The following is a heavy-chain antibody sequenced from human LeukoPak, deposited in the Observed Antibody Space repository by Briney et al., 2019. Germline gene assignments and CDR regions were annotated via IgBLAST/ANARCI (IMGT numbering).Heavy chain of an antibody. CDR1: GFTFSSYA. CDR3: ARDTYGGIDY. J-gene: IGHJ4*02. Sequence: GGSLRLSCAASGFTFSSYAMSWVRQAPGKGLEWVSSISSSSSYIYYADSVKGRFTISRDNAKNSLYLQMNSLRAEDTAVYYCARDTYGGIDYWGQGTLVTVSS. D-gene: IGHD2-21*01. V-gene: IGHV3-21*01. CDR2: ISSSSSYI.